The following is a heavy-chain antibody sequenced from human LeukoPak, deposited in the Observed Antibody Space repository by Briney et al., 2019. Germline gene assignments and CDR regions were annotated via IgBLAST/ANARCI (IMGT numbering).Heavy chain of an antibody. CDR3: ARGPDTMDV. CDR2: ISYDESNK. CDR1: GFAFSSYV. J-gene: IGHJ6*02. Sequence: GGSLRLSCAASGFAFSSYVMHWVRQAPGKGLEWVAVISYDESNKYDADSVKGRFTIFRDNSKNTLYLQMNNLRAEDTAVYYCARGPDTMDVWGQGTTVTVSS. V-gene: IGHV3-30-3*01.